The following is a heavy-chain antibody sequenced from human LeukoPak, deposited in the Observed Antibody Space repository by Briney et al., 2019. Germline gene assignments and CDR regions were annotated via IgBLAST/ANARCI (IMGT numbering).Heavy chain of an antibody. D-gene: IGHD2-2*02. Sequence: PSETLSLTCTVSGGSISSGSYYWSRIRQPAGKGLEWIGRIYTSGSTNYNPSLKSRVTISVDTSKNQFSLKLSSVTAADTAVYYCARERDYTLYYFDYWGQGTLVTVSS. CDR1: GGSISSGSYY. CDR3: ARERDYTLYYFDY. J-gene: IGHJ4*02. CDR2: IYTSGST. V-gene: IGHV4-61*02.